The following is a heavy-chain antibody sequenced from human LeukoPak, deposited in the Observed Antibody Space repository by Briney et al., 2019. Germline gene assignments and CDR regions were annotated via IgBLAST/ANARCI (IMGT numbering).Heavy chain of an antibody. V-gene: IGHV3-11*01. D-gene: IGHD3-22*01. CDR1: GFTFSDYY. CDR2: ISSSGSTI. Sequence: GGSLRLSCAASGFTFSDYYMSWIRQAPGKGLEWVSYISSSGSTIYHADSVKGRFTISRDNAKNSLYLQMNSLRAEDTAVYYCARDSPDSSGYYYYYYMDVWGKGTTVTISS. J-gene: IGHJ6*03. CDR3: ARDSPDSSGYYYYYYMDV.